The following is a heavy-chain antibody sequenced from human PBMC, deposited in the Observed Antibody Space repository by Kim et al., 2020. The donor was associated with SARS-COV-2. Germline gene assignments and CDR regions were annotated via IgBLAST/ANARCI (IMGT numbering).Heavy chain of an antibody. CDR1: GFTFSGYA. CDR2: ITGGSGACK. Sequence: GGSLRLSCAASGFTFSGYAMTWVRQAPGRGLEWVSSITGGSGACKYYAYLVRGWFAFSKDNTKKTLHLQMNRLSEEKTAAYYSALESRSWFWYWVQ. V-gene: IGHV3-23*01. J-gene: IGHJ4*02. CDR3: ALESRSWFWY. D-gene: IGHD1-1*01.